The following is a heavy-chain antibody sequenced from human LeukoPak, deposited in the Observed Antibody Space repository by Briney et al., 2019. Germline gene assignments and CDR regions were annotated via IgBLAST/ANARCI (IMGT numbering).Heavy chain of an antibody. Sequence: PGGSLRLSCAASGFTFSNAWMSWVRQAPGKGLEWVGRIKSKTDGGTTDYAAPVKGRFTISRDDSKNTLYLQMNSLKTEDTAVYYCTTDLFGRSSTGTYYWGQGTLVTVSS. CDR3: TTDLFGRSSTGTYY. D-gene: IGHD6-6*01. CDR1: GFTFSNAW. V-gene: IGHV3-15*01. J-gene: IGHJ4*02. CDR2: IKSKTDGGTT.